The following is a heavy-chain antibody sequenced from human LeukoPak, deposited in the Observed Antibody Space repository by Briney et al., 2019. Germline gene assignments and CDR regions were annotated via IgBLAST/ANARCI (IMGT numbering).Heavy chain of an antibody. CDR2: INPSGGST. Sequence: ASVKVSCKASGYTFTSYYMHWVRQAPGQGLEWMGIINPSGGSTSYAQKFQGRVTMTRNTSISTAYMELSSLRSEDTAVYYCAMDGGDWKGYSGYGSMGFYWGQGTLVTVSS. J-gene: IGHJ4*02. D-gene: IGHD5-12*01. CDR1: GYTFTSYY. CDR3: AMDGGDWKGYSGYGSMGFY. V-gene: IGHV1-46*01.